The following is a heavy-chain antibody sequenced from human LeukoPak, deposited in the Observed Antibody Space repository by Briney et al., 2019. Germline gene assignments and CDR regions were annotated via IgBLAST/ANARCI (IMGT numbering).Heavy chain of an antibody. J-gene: IGHJ6*02. D-gene: IGHD6-13*01. V-gene: IGHV4-59*12. CDR2: IYYSGST. Sequence: PSETLSLTCTVSGDSISSYYWSWIRQPLGKGLEWIGYIYYSGSTNYNPSLKSRVTISVDTSKNQFSLKLSSVTAADTAVYYCARDIAAAGFYYYYYGMDVWGQGTTVTVSS. CDR1: GDSISSYY. CDR3: ARDIAAAGFYYYYYGMDV.